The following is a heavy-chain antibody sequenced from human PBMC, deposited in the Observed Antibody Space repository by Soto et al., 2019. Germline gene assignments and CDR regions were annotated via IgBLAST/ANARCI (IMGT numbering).Heavy chain of an antibody. V-gene: IGHV3-23*01. D-gene: IGHD2-15*01. J-gene: IGHJ3*02. CDR2: ISGSGGST. CDR1: GFTFSSYA. CDR3: AKFGLVVVVAASRSNAFDI. Sequence: EVQLLESGGGLVQPGGSLRLSCAASGFTFSSYAMSWVRQAPGKGLEWVSAISGSGGSTYYADSVKGRFTISRDNSKNRLYLQMNSLRAEDTAVYYCAKFGLVVVVAASRSNAFDIWGQGTMVTVSS.